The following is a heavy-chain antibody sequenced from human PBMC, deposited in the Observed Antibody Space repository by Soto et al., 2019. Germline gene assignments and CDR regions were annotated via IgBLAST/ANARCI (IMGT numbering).Heavy chain of an antibody. CDR1: GGSFSGYY. CDR2: INHSGST. J-gene: IGHJ4*02. Sequence: PSETLSLTCAVYGGSFSGYYWSWIRQPPGKGLEWIGEINHSGSTNYNPSLKSRVTISVDTSKNQFSLKLSSVTAADTAVYYCARDGRVFGVAYYFDYWGQGTLVTVSS. V-gene: IGHV4-34*01. CDR3: ARDGRVFGVAYYFDY. D-gene: IGHD3-3*01.